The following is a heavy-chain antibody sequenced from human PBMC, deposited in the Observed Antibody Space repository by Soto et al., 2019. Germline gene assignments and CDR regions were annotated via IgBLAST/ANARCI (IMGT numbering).Heavy chain of an antibody. Sequence: SETLSLTCAVSSGSISSSNWWSWVRQPPGKGLEWIGEIYHSGSTNYNPSLKSRVTISVDKSKNQFSLKLSSVTAADTAVYYCARDENDYGDSHFDYWGQGTLVTVSS. CDR3: ARDENDYGDSHFDY. D-gene: IGHD4-17*01. CDR1: SGSISSSNW. J-gene: IGHJ4*02. V-gene: IGHV4-4*02. CDR2: IYHSGST.